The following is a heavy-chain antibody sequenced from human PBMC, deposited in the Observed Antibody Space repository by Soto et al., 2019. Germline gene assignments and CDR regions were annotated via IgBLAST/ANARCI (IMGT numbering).Heavy chain of an antibody. CDR2: ISAYNGNT. CDR3: ARDYYDSSGYRHDAFDI. CDR1: GYTFTSYG. V-gene: IGHV1-18*01. D-gene: IGHD3-22*01. Sequence: ASVKVSCKASGYTFTSYGISWVRQAPGQGLEWMGWISAYNGNTNYAQKLQGRVTMTTDTSTSTAYMELRSLRSDDTAAYYCARDYYDSSGYRHDAFDIWGQGTMVTVSS. J-gene: IGHJ3*02.